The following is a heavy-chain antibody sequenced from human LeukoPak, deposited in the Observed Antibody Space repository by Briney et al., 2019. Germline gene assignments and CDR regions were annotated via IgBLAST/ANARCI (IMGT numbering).Heavy chain of an antibody. J-gene: IGHJ5*02. CDR3: ASWGLRGYCSGGSCYSRWFDP. CDR1: GVSISGYY. Sequence: PSETLSLTCTVSGVSISGYYWSWIRQPPGKGLEWIGEINDSGSTTYYPSLKSRVTISVDTSKNQFSLKLSSVTAADTAVYYCASWGLRGYCSGGSCYSRWFDPWGQGTLVTVSS. CDR2: INDSGST. D-gene: IGHD2-15*01. V-gene: IGHV4-34*01.